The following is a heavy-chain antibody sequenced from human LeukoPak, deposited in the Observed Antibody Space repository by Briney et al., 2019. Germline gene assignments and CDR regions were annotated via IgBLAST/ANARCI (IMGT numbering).Heavy chain of an antibody. CDR2: IYYSGST. CDR1: GGSISSGDYY. V-gene: IGHV4-30-4*01. Sequence: SETLPLTCTVSGGSISSGDYYWSWIRQPPGKGLEWIGYIYYSGSTYYNPSLKSRVTISVDTSKNQFSLKLSSVTAADTAVYYCASFHSYWYFDLWGRGTLVTVSS. J-gene: IGHJ2*01. CDR3: ASFHSYWYFDL.